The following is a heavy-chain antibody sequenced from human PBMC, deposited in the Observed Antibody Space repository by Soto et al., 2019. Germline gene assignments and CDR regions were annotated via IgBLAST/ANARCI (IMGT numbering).Heavy chain of an antibody. D-gene: IGHD1-1*01. CDR1: GYTFTSYG. J-gene: IGHJ6*02. V-gene: IGHV1-46*01. CDR2: INPSGGRT. CDR3: AREATFYYSGMDV. Sequence: GASVKVSCKASGYTFTSYGISWVRQAPGQGPEWMGVINPSGGRTTYAQKFQDRVTLTRDTSTSTFYMELNSLRSEDTAVYYCAREATFYYSGMDVWGRGTTVTVSS.